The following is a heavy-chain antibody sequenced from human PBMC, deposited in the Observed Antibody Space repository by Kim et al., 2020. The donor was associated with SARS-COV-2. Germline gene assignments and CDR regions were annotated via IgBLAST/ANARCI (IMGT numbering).Heavy chain of an antibody. CDR3: ARHEVGIAAYNPFDY. CDR2: IYYSGST. D-gene: IGHD6-13*01. V-gene: IGHV4-39*01. J-gene: IGHJ4*02. CDR1: GGSISSSSYY. Sequence: SETLSLTCTVSGGSISSSSYYWGWIRQPPGKGLEWIGSIYYSGSTYYNPSLKSRVTISVDTSKNQFSLKLSSVTAADTAVYYCARHEVGIAAYNPFDYWGQGTLVTVSS.